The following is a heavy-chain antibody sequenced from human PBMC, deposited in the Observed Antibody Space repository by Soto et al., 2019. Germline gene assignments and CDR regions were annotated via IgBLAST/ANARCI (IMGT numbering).Heavy chain of an antibody. CDR2: ISYDGSNK. J-gene: IGHJ6*02. CDR1: GFTFSSYA. CDR3: ARGPLNIDYGDYYYYYYGMDV. D-gene: IGHD4-17*01. Sequence: PGGSLRLSCAASGFTFSSYAMHWVRQAPGKGLEWVAVISYDGSNKYYADSVKGRFTISRDNSKNTLYLQMNSLRAEDTAVYYRARGPLNIDYGDYYYYYYGMDVWGQGTTVTVSS. V-gene: IGHV3-30-3*01.